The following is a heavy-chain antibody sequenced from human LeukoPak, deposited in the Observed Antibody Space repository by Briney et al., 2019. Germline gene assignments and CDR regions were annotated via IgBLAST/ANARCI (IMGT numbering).Heavy chain of an antibody. V-gene: IGHV3-21*01. CDR3: ARVREGDYGDFLDY. J-gene: IGHJ4*02. D-gene: IGHD4-17*01. Sequence: GGSLRLSCAASGFTFSSYSMNWVRQAPGKGLEWVSYMSSSSSYIYYAGSVKGRFTISRDNAKNSLYLQMNSLRAEDTAVYYWARVREGDYGDFLDYWGQGTLVTVSS. CDR1: GFTFSSYS. CDR2: MSSSSSYI.